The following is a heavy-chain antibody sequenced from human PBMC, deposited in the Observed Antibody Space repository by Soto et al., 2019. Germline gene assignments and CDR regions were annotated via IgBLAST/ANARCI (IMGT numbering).Heavy chain of an antibody. Sequence: EVQLVESGGGLVQPGGSLKLSGAASGFTFSGSAMHWVRQASGKGLEWVGRIRSKANSYATAYAASVKGRFTISRDDSKNTAYLQMNSLKTEDTAVYCCTATLECLLYGTDAFDIWGQGTMVTVSS. J-gene: IGHJ3*02. CDR1: GFTFSGSA. CDR2: IRSKANSYAT. D-gene: IGHD3-3*01. V-gene: IGHV3-73*02. CDR3: TATLECLLYGTDAFDI.